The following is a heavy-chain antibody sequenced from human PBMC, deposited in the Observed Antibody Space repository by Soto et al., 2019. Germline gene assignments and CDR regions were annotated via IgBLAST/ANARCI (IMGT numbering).Heavy chain of an antibody. CDR2: IYFTGNT. J-gene: IGHJ4*02. CDR1: GDSISNGYYY. D-gene: IGHD2-21*01. Sequence: SETLSLTCTVSGDSISNGYYYWGWIRQPPGKGLEWIGSIYFTGNTHYSPSLMSRLTISVDTSKNQFSLDLNSVTAADTAVYYCVRYTTEIVVEVGSIPHWGQGTPVTVSS. CDR3: VRYTTEIVVEVGSIPH. V-gene: IGHV4-39*01.